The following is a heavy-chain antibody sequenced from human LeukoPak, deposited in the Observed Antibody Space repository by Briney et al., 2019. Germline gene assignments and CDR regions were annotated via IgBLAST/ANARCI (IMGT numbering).Heavy chain of an antibody. V-gene: IGHV3-21*01. CDR1: GFTFSSYS. CDR2: ISISSYI. Sequence: PGGSLRLSCAASGFTFSSYSMNWVRQAPGQGLEWVSSISISSYIYYADSVKGRFTISRHHAKNSLYLQMICLRSKDTAVYYCARKSGTRPTMLDYWGQGTLVTVSS. J-gene: IGHJ4*02. D-gene: IGHD1-1*01. CDR3: ARKSGTRPTMLDY.